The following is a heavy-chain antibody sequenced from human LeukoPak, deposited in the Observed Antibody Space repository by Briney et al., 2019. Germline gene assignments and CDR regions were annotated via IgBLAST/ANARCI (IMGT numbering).Heavy chain of an antibody. J-gene: IGHJ3*02. V-gene: IGHV4-39*07. D-gene: IGHD4-23*01. CDR1: GGSISSSSYY. Sequence: SETLSLTCTVSGGSISSSSYYWGWIRQPPGKGLVWIGSIYYSGSTYYNPSLKSRVTISVDTSKNQFSLKLSSVTAADTAVYYCAITTMVTPMISFGQAQYFDIWGQGTMVTVSS. CDR2: IYYSGST. CDR3: AITTMVTPMISFGQAQYFDI.